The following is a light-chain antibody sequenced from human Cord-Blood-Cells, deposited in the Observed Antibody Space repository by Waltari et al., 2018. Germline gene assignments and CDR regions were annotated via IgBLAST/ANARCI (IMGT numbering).Light chain of an antibody. Sequence: EIVLTQSPATLSLSPGERATLSCRASQSVSSYLAWYQQKPGQAPRLLIYDASNSATGIPARFSGSGSWTDFTLTISSLEPEDFAVYYCQQRSNWLTFGGGTKVEIK. CDR2: DAS. CDR1: QSVSSY. V-gene: IGKV3-11*01. CDR3: QQRSNWLT. J-gene: IGKJ4*01.